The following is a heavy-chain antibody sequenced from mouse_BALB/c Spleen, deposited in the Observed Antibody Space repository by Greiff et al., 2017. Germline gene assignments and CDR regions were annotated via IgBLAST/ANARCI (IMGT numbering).Heavy chain of an antibody. CDR1: GFNIKDYY. J-gene: IGHJ1*01. Sequence: EVQLQQSGAELVRPGALVKLSCKASGFNIKDYYMHWVQQRPEQGLEWIGWIDPENGNTIYAPKFQGKASITADTSSNTAYLQLSSLTSEDTAVYYCARGGNYWYFDVWGAGTTVTVSS. CDR2: IDPENGNT. V-gene: IGHV14-1*02. CDR3: ARGGNYWYFDV. D-gene: IGHD1-1*02.